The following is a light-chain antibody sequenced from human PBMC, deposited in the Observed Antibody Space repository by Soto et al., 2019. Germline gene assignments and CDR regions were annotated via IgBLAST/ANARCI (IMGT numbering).Light chain of an antibody. V-gene: IGKV1-5*01. CDR1: QSISSW. J-gene: IGKJ1*01. CDR3: QQYENYWT. Sequence: QMTQSPSTLSATAGDRVTITCRASQSISSWLAWYQHKPGKAHKLLIYDASNLDSGVPSRFSGSGSGTEFSLTISNLQPDDCATYYCQQYENYWTFGQGTKVDIK. CDR2: DAS.